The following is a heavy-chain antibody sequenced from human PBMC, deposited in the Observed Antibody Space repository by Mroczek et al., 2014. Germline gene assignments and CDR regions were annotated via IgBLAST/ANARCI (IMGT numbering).Heavy chain of an antibody. CDR1: GSFSGYY. V-gene: IGHV4-34*01. CDR2: SIIWKH. CDR3: ARGSPHYYDSSGYYW. D-gene: IGHD3-22*01. Sequence: QVQXTAWGGRTVEAFGDPVPHLRCLCGSFSGYYWSWIRQPPGRGWSGLGKSIIWKHQLQPYPQRVRVTISVDTSKNQFSLKLSSVTAADTAVYYCARGSPHYYDSSGYYWWGQGTLVTVSS. J-gene: IGHJ4*02.